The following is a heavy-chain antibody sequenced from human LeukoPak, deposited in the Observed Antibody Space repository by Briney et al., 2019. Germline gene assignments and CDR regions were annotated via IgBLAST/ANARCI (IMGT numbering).Heavy chain of an antibody. J-gene: IGHJ6*03. CDR2: TYYRSKWYN. CDR1: GDSVSSNSAA. V-gene: IGHV6-1*01. D-gene: IGHD5-12*01. CDR3: ARGVWRGYDSVKKDYYMDV. Sequence: SQTLSLTCAISGDSVSSNSAAWNWIRQSPSRGLEWLGRTYYRSKWYNDYAVSVKSRITINPDTSKNQFSLQLNSVTPEDTAVYYCARGVWRGYDSVKKDYYMDVWGKGTTVTVSS.